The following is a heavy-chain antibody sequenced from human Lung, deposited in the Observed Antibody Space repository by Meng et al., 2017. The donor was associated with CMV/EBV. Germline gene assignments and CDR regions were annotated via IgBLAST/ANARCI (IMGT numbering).Heavy chain of an antibody. V-gene: IGHV1-8*01. CDR1: GDTFTTYD. D-gene: IGHD2-2*01. CDR3: ARTRIEVEPDGRKIKYYNYGMDV. CDR2: MNPNSGNT. J-gene: IGHJ6*02. Sequence: ASVXVSXKASGDTFTTYDINWVRQDTGQGLEWMGWMNPNSGNTGYAQKFQGRVTLTRVTSISTAYMELSSLTSDDTAVYYCARTRIEVEPDGRKIKYYNYGMDVWXQGTXVTVSS.